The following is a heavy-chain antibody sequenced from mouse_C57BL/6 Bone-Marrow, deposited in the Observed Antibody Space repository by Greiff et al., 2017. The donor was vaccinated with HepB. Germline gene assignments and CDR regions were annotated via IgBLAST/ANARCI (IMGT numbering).Heavy chain of an antibody. V-gene: IGHV1-81*01. J-gene: IGHJ1*03. D-gene: IGHD2-2*01. CDR2: IYPRSGNT. CDR3: AREGGLRRNWYFDV. CDR1: GYTFTSYG. Sequence: VQLQQSGAELARPGASVKLSCKASGYTFTSYGISWVKQRTGQGLEWIGEIYPRSGNTYYNEKFKGKATLTADKSSSQAYMELRSLTSEDSAVYFCAREGGLRRNWYFDVGGTGTTVTVSS.